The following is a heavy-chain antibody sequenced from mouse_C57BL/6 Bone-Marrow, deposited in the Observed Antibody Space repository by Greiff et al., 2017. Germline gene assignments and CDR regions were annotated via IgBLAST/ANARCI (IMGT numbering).Heavy chain of an antibody. CDR1: GYTFTNYW. V-gene: IGHV1-63*01. Sequence: QVQLKQSGAELVRPGTSVKMSCKASGYTFTNYWIGWAKQRPGHGLEWIGDIYPGGGYTNYNEKFKGKATLTADKSSSTAYIQFSSLTSEDSASYYCARSWGYSSFAYWGQGTLVTVSA. CDR3: ARSWGYSSFAY. CDR2: IYPGGGYT. D-gene: IGHD2-3*01. J-gene: IGHJ3*01.